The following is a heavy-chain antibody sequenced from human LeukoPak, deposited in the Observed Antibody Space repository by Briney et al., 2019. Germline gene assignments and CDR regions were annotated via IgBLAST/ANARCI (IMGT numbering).Heavy chain of an antibody. CDR2: IYHSGST. V-gene: IGHV4-4*02. CDR1: GGSISSSNW. CDR3: ARAAGILEWLLPSTGNYYYGMDV. Sequence: SETLSLTCAVSGGSISSSNWWSWVRQPPGQGLEWIGEIYHSGSTNYNPSLKSRVTISVDKSKNQFSLKLSSVTAADTAVYYCARAAGILEWLLPSTGNYYYGMDVWGQGTTVTVSS. D-gene: IGHD3-3*01. J-gene: IGHJ6*02.